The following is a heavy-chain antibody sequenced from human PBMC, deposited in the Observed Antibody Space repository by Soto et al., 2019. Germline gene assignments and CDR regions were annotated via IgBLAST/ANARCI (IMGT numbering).Heavy chain of an antibody. Sequence: SETLSLTCTVSGGSISSYYWSWIRQPPGKGLEWIGYIYYSGSTNYNPSLKSRVTISVDTSKNQFSLKLSSVTAADTAVYYCAGGGGGLQDYWGQGTLVTVSS. CDR1: GGSISSYY. CDR3: AGGGGGLQDY. D-gene: IGHD3-16*01. V-gene: IGHV4-59*01. CDR2: IYYSGST. J-gene: IGHJ4*02.